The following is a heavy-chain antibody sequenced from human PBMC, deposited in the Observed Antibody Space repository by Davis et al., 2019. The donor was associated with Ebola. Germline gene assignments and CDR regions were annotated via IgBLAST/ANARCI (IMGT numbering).Heavy chain of an antibody. Sequence: HSQTLSLTCAISGDSVSSGGWNWIRQSPSRGLEWLGRTYYSSKWYNDYAVSVKSRITINPDTSKNQFSLQMNSVTPEDTALYYCARGWLRVGMDVWGEGTTVTVSS. CDR1: GDSVSSGG. CDR3: ARGWLRVGMDV. CDR2: TYYSSKWYN. J-gene: IGHJ6*04. V-gene: IGHV6-1*01. D-gene: IGHD5-18*01.